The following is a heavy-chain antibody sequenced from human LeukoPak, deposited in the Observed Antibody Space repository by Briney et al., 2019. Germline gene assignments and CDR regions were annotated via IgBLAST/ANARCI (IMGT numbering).Heavy chain of an antibody. CDR2: ISGSDGAT. CDR1: GFTFSSYA. J-gene: IGHJ4*02. CDR3: AKNKWGPYSSGDY. D-gene: IGHD6-19*01. Sequence: GGSLRLSCAASGFTFSSYAMSWFRQAPGKGLEWVSSISGSDGATYYADSVKGRFPISRDNSKNTLSLQINSLRVEDTAVYYCAKNKWGPYSSGDYWGQGTLVTVSS. V-gene: IGHV3-23*01.